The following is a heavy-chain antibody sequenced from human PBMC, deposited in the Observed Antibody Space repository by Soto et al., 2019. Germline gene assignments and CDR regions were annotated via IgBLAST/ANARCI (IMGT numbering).Heavy chain of an antibody. Sequence: SQTLSLTCAIPGDSVSSNSAAWNWIRQSPSRGLEWLGRTYYRSKWYNDYAVSVKSRITINPDTSKNQFSLQLNSVTPEDTAVYYCARDSYYDFWSGYLTHDAFDIWGQGTMVTVSS. CDR1: GDSVSSNSAA. J-gene: IGHJ3*02. D-gene: IGHD3-3*01. CDR3: ARDSYYDFWSGYLTHDAFDI. V-gene: IGHV6-1*01. CDR2: TYYRSKWYN.